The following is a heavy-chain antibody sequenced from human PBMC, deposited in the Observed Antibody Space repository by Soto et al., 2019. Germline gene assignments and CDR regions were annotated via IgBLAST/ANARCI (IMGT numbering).Heavy chain of an antibody. CDR3: AGTPKRRSGSYHFHY. V-gene: IGHV3-72*01. J-gene: IGHJ4*02. Sequence: SGGSLRLSCAASGFTFSDHYMDWVRQAPGKGLEWVGRSRDKAHSYTTEYAASVKGRFTVSRDDSKNSLYLQMNSLKTEDTAVYYCAGTPKRRSGSYHFHYWGQGTRVTVSS. D-gene: IGHD3-10*01. CDR2: SRDKAHSYTT. CDR1: GFTFSDHY.